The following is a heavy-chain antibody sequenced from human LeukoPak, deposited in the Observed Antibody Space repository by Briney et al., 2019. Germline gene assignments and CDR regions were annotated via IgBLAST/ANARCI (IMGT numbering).Heavy chain of an antibody. CDR3: GKDPRSMIQAFDI. J-gene: IGHJ3*02. CDR1: GVTFSSYG. D-gene: IGHD3-22*01. CDR2: ISGSGGST. V-gene: IGHV3-23*01. Sequence: GGSLRLSCAASGVTFSSYGMSWVRQAPGKGLEWVSAISGSGGSTYYADSVKGRFTISRDNSKNTLYLQMNSLRAEDTAVYFCGKDPRSMIQAFDIWGQGTMVTVSS.